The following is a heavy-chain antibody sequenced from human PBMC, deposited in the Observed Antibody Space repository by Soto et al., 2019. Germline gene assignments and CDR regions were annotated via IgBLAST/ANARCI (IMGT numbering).Heavy chain of an antibody. CDR3: ARDSGITGTRYYYYGMDV. D-gene: IGHD1-7*01. Sequence: QVQLVQSGAEVKKPGSSVKVSCKASGGTFSSYAISWVRQAPGQGLEWMGGIIPIFGTANYAQKFQGRVTHTADKSTTTAYMEMSSLRSEDPAVYYCARDSGITGTRYYYYGMDVWGQGTTVTVSS. CDR2: IIPIFGTA. CDR1: GGTFSSYA. V-gene: IGHV1-69*06. J-gene: IGHJ6*02.